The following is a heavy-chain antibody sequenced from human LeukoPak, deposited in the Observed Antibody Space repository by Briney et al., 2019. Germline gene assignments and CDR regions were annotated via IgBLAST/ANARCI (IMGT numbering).Heavy chain of an antibody. CDR2: INYSAST. D-gene: IGHD3-10*01. V-gene: IGHV4-34*01. CDR3: ARTPRGRAFRGMDV. J-gene: IGHJ6*02. CDR1: GESFSGDY. Sequence: SETLSLTCAVYGESFSGDYWTWIRQPPGKGLEWIGEINYSASTNYNPSLKSRVTISVDTSKNQFSLKLSSVTAADTAVYYCARTPRGRAFRGMDVWGQGTTVTVSS.